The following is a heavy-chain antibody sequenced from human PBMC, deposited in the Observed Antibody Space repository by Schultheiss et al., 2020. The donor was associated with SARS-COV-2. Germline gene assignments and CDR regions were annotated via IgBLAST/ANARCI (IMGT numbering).Heavy chain of an antibody. CDR2: IKTTVEGKTT. CDR1: GFTFSNAW. V-gene: IGHV3-15*07. Sequence: GGSLRLSCAASGFTFSNAWMNWVRQAPGKGLEWVGRIKTTVEGKTTDYAAPVKGRFTISRDDSKDTLYLQMNSLKSEDTAVYFCATDGTILGVGAMDHWGQGTLVTVSS. J-gene: IGHJ4*02. D-gene: IGHD3-3*01. CDR3: ATDGTILGVGAMDH.